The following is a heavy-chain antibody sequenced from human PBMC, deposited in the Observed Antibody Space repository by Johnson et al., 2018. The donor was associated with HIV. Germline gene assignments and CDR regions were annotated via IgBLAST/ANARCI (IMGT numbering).Heavy chain of an antibody. V-gene: IGHV3-30*04. CDR1: GFTFSSYA. CDR3: AKDEGYDSSGYDAFDI. Sequence: QVQLVESGGGVVQPGRSLRLSCAASGFTFSSYAMHWVRQAPAKGLQWVAVISYDGSDKDYADSVKGRFTISRDSSKNTLYLQMNSLRAEDTAVYYCAKDEGYDSSGYDAFDIWGQGTMVTVSS. CDR2: ISYDGSDK. D-gene: IGHD3-22*01. J-gene: IGHJ3*02.